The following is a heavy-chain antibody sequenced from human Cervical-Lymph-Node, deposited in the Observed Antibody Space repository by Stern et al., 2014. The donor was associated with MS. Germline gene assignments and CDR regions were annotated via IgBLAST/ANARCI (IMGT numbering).Heavy chain of an antibody. D-gene: IGHD3-16*01. V-gene: IGHV1-69*01. CDR2: TIPMFAST. J-gene: IGHJ4*02. CDR3: ARDRNGEGVMAY. Sequence: QVQLVQSGPEVKKPGSSVKVSCKASGGSFKTHAITWVRQAPGQGPEWMVGTIPMFASTNIAQRFQSRVTITADESTNTAYMEMRSLRTEDTAVYYCARDRNGEGVMAYWGQGTLVTVSS. CDR1: GGSFKTHA.